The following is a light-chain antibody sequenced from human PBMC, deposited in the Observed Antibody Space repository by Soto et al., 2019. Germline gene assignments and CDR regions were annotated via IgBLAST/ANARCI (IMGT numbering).Light chain of an antibody. CDR3: ATWDDSRNGWV. CDR1: SSTIGSNT. Sequence: QSVLTQPPSASGTPGQRVTISCSGSSSTIGSNTVSWYQQFPGTAPKLLIYSNNQRPSGVPDRFSGSKSGTSASLAISGLQSEDEADYYCATWDDSRNGWVFGGGTKLTVL. CDR2: SNN. J-gene: IGLJ3*02. V-gene: IGLV1-44*01.